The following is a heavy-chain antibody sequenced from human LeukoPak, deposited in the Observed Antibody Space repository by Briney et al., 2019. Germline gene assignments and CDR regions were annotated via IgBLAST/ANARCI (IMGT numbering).Heavy chain of an antibody. CDR1: GGSISPYY. D-gene: IGHD6-13*01. CDR2: IYYNGNT. J-gene: IGHJ5*02. V-gene: IGHV4-59*01. CDR3: ARGPLSSRTTWTWFDP. Sequence: SETLSLTCTVSGGSISPYYWTWIRQPAGKVLEWIGYIYYNGNTNYNPSLKSRITISVDTSKNQFSLRLRSVTAADTAVYYCARGPLSSRTTWTWFDPWGQGTLVTVSS.